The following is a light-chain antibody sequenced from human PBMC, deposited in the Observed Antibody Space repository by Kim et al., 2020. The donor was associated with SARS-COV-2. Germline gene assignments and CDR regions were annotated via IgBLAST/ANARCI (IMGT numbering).Light chain of an antibody. CDR1: ALPKQY. Sequence: LTQPPSVSVSPGQTARITCSGDALPKQYAYWYQQKPGQAPVLVIYKDSERPSGIPERFSGSSSGTTVTLTISGVQAEDEADYYCQSADSSGTWVFGGGTQLTVL. CDR2: KDS. J-gene: IGLJ3*02. CDR3: QSADSSGTWV. V-gene: IGLV3-25*03.